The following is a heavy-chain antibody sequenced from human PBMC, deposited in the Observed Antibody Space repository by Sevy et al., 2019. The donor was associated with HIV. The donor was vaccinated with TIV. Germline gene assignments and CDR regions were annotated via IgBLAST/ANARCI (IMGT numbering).Heavy chain of an antibody. D-gene: IGHD5-18*01. V-gene: IGHV3-30-3*01. J-gene: IGHJ4*02. CDR2: ISYDGSNK. CDR3: ARDREDTEYYFDY. CDR1: GFTFSSYA. Sequence: GGYLRLSCAASGFTFSSYAMHWVRQAPGKGLEWVAVISYDGSNKYYANSVKGRFTISRDNSKNTLYLQMNSLVAEDTAVYYRARDREDTEYYFDYWGQGTLVFVSS.